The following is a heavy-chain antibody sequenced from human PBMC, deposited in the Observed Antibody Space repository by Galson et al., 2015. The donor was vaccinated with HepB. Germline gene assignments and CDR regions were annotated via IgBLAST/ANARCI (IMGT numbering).Heavy chain of an antibody. CDR2: MNPNSGNT. Sequence: SVKVSCKASGYTFTSYDINWVRQAPGQGLEWMGWMNPNSGNTGYAQKFQGRVTMTRNTSISTAYMELSSLRSEDTAVYYCARVEKGYSSGWKDFDYWGQGTLVTVSS. J-gene: IGHJ4*02. V-gene: IGHV1-8*01. CDR1: GYTFTSYD. CDR3: ARVEKGYSSGWKDFDY. D-gene: IGHD6-19*01.